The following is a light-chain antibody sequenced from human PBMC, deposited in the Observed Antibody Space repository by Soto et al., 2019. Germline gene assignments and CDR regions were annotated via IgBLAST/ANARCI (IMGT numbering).Light chain of an antibody. V-gene: IGKV2-28*01. Sequence: LTRRALSLSVSPGAPASFSCRSSQSVPHTHAYHYLDWYLQKPGQSPQLLIYLASYRASVVPDRFSGSGSGTDYTLRICRVEAEDGGGYYSTHPPDLPITSGQGTRLE. CDR1: QSVPHTHAYHY. J-gene: IGKJ5*01. CDR2: LAS. CDR3: THPPDLPIT.